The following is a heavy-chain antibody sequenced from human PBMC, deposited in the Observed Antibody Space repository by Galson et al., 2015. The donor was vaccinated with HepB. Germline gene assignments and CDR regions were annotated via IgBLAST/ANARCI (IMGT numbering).Heavy chain of an antibody. V-gene: IGHV3-43D*03. D-gene: IGHD1-26*01. CDR1: GFTFDDYA. J-gene: IGHJ6*02. CDR3: AKDVGAMAPYEKYGMDV. Sequence: SLRLSCAASGFTFDDYAMHWVRQAPGKGLEWVSLISWDGGSTYYADSVKGRFTISRDNSKNSLYLQMNSLRAEDTALYYCAKDVGAMAPYEKYGMDVWGQGTTVTVSS. CDR2: ISWDGGST.